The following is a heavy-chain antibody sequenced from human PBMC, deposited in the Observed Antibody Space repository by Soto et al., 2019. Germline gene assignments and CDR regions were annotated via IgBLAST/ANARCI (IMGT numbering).Heavy chain of an antibody. Sequence: KPSETLSLTCSVSGGSISSGAYYWNWIRQHPRKGLEWIGYIYYSGTTYYNPSLGSRVSISADTSKNQFSLKLTSVTAADTAVYYCARVMGGYSSGYGMDVWGQGTAVTVSS. CDR2: IYYSGTT. J-gene: IGHJ6*02. V-gene: IGHV4-31*03. CDR1: GGSISSGAYY. D-gene: IGHD5-18*01. CDR3: ARVMGGYSSGYGMDV.